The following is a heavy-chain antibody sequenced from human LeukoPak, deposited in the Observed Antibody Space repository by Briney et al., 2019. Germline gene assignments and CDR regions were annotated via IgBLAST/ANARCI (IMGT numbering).Heavy chain of an antibody. CDR2: IYHTGTT. CDR1: GYSISSGYY. Sequence: PSETLSLTCTVSGYSISSGYYWGWIRQPPGKGLEWIGIIYHTGTTYYNSSLKSRVTISVDTSKNQFSLKLNFVTAADTAVCYCARKGRGPYGSVNGYFDYWGQGTLVTVSS. V-gene: IGHV4-38-2*02. J-gene: IGHJ4*02. D-gene: IGHD3-10*01. CDR3: ARKGRGPYGSVNGYFDY.